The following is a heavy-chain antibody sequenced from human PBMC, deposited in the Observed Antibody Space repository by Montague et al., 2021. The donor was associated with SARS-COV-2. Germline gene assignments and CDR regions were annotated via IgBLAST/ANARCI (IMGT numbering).Heavy chain of an antibody. D-gene: IGHD1-26*01. J-gene: IGHJ4*01. Sequence: SLRLSCAASGFPFSSYEMTWVRQAPGKGLEWVSYISSSGTTIYYADSMKGRFTISRDNVKDSLHLQINSLRAEDTAVYYCVRVGVGSTYYFDYWGHGTLVTVSS. CDR1: GFPFSSYE. CDR3: VRVGVGSTYYFDY. V-gene: IGHV3-48*03. CDR2: ISSSGTTI.